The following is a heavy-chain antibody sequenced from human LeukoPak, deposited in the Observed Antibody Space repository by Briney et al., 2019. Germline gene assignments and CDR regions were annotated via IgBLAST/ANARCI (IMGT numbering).Heavy chain of an antibody. D-gene: IGHD4-23*01. Sequence: GASLRLSCATSGFTFSRYGMSWVRQAPGEGLEWVSAISGSSGTAYYADSVKGRFTISRDNSKNTLYLQMNSLRAEDTAVYYCAKDRGYGGNSALDYWGQGTLVIVSS. V-gene: IGHV3-23*01. CDR3: AKDRGYGGNSALDY. CDR2: ISGSSGTA. CDR1: GFTFSRYG. J-gene: IGHJ4*02.